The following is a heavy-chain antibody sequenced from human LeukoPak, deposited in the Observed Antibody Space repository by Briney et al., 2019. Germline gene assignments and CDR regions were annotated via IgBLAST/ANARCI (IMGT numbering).Heavy chain of an antibody. V-gene: IGHV1-2*02. CDR2: INPNSGGT. D-gene: IGHD2-2*01. CDR3: ARDLRCSSTSCYRTAEYFQH. Sequence: ASVKVSCKASGYTFTGYYMHWMRQAPGQGLEWMGWINPNSGGTNYAQKFQGRVTMTRDTSISAAYMELSRLRSDDTAVYYCARDLRCSSTSCYRTAEYFQHWGQGTLVTVSS. CDR1: GYTFTGYY. J-gene: IGHJ1*01.